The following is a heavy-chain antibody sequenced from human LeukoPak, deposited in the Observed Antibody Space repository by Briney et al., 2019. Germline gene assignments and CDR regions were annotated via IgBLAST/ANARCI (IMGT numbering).Heavy chain of an antibody. J-gene: IGHJ4*02. D-gene: IGHD1-26*01. CDR3: VRGYSGSFLDY. CDR2: INSDGSTA. Sequence: GGSLRHSCAASGFTFSSYWMHWVRQAPGKGLVWVSRINSDGSTASYADSVKGRSTISRDNAKNTLSLQMSSLRAEDTAVYYCVRGYSGSFLDYWGQGTLVTVSS. V-gene: IGHV3-74*01. CDR1: GFTFSSYW.